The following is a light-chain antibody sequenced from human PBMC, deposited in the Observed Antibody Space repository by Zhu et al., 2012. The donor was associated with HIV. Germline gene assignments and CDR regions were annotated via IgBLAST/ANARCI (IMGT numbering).Light chain of an antibody. Sequence: ITCRASQPISNSLAWYQQKPGQAPKLLLYARSRLESGVPSRFSGSGSGAHYTLTINSLQPEDFATYYCQQYFSTPPWTFGQGTKVEV. CDR3: QQYFSTPPWT. V-gene: IGKV1-NL1*01. CDR2: ARS. J-gene: IGKJ1*01. CDR1: QPISNS.